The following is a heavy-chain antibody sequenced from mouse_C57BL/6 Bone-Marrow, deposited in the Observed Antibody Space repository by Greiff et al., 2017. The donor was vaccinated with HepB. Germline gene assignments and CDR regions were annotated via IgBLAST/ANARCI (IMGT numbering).Heavy chain of an antibody. D-gene: IGHD1-1*01. Sequence: EVKLVESGGGLVKPGGSLKLSCAASGFTFSSYAMSWVRQTPEKRLEWVATISDGGSYTYYPDNVKGRFTISRDNAKNNLYLQMSHLKSEDTAMYYCARENYYGSNAMDYWGQGTSVTVAS. CDR1: GFTFSSYA. V-gene: IGHV5-4*01. J-gene: IGHJ4*01. CDR3: ARENYYGSNAMDY. CDR2: ISDGGSYT.